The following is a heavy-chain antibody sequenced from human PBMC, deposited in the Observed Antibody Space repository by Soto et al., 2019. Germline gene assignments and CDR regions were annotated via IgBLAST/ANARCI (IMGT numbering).Heavy chain of an antibody. CDR1: GYIFTNFY. CDR2: INPNGGST. D-gene: IGHD6-6*01. Sequence: QVQLVQPGAEVKKPGASVKFSCKAYGYIFTNFYIHWVRQAPGQGLEWIGIINPNGGSTNYAQNFQGRVTMTRDTSTSTVYMDLSSLRSEDTAVYYCTRGLASGDYWGQGTLITVYS. CDR3: TRGLASGDY. V-gene: IGHV1-46*03. J-gene: IGHJ4*02.